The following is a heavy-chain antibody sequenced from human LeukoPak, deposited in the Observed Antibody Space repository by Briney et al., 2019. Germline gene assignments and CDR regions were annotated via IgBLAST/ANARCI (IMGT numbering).Heavy chain of an antibody. D-gene: IGHD3-10*01. CDR2: ISGSGGST. CDR1: GFTFSSYA. J-gene: IGHJ3*02. V-gene: IGHV3-23*01. Sequence: GGPLRLSCAASGFTFSSYAMSWVRQAPGKGLEWVSAISGSGGSTYYADSVKGRFTISRDNSKNTLYLQMNSLRAEDTAVYYCAKPVLLLFGGDAFDIWGQGTMVTVSS. CDR3: AKPVLLLFGGDAFDI.